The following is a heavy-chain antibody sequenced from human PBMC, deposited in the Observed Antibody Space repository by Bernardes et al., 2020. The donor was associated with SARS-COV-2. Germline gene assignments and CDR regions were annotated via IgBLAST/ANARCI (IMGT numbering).Heavy chain of an antibody. V-gene: IGHV4-61*02. CDR3: ARDRGWSGLAD. CDR2: IYTSGST. CDR1: GGSISSGSYY. J-gene: IGHJ4*02. D-gene: IGHD3-3*02. Sequence: SETLSLTCTVSGGSISSGSYYWSWIRQPAGKGLEWIGRIYTSGSTNYNPSLKSRVTISLDTSKNQFSLKLSSVTAADTAVYYCARDRGWSGLADWGQGTLVTVSS.